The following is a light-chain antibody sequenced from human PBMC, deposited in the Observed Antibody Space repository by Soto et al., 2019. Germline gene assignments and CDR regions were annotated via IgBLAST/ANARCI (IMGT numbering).Light chain of an antibody. CDR2: AAS. CDR1: QGISSY. Sequence: AIRMTQSPSSFSASTGDRVTITCRASQGISSYLAWYQQKPGKAPKLLIYAASTLQSGVPSMFSGSGSGTDFTITSSCLQSEYFATYYWQQYYSYPRTFGQGTKLEIK. CDR3: QQYYSYPRT. J-gene: IGKJ2*02. V-gene: IGKV1-8*01.